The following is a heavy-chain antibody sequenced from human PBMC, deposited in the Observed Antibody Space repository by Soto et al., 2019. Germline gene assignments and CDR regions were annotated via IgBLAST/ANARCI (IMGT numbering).Heavy chain of an antibody. J-gene: IGHJ1*01. CDR1: GFTFETSW. V-gene: IGHV3-7*01. Sequence: EVQLVESGGGLVQPGGSLRLSCTASGFTFETSWMTWVRQAPGKGLEWVANIKQDGSEKYYVDSVKGRFTISRDNAKNSLYLQMNSLRVEDTAVYFCVRERISSWGQVTLVTVSS. CDR2: IKQDGSEK. D-gene: IGHD2-15*01. CDR3: VRERISS.